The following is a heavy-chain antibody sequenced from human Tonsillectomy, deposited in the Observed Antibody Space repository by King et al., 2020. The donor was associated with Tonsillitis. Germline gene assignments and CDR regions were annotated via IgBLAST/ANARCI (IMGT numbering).Heavy chain of an antibody. V-gene: IGHV1-69*01. D-gene: IGHD6-19*01. Sequence: QLVQSGAEVKKPGSSVKVSCKASGGTFSSYAISWVRQVPGQGLEWMGAIIPLFGTPNYAQKFQGRVRITADASTSTAYMELSSLTSEDTAVYYCARYATPLEITVAGTAYFDYWGQGTLVTVSS. CDR3: ARYATPLEITVAGTAYFDY. J-gene: IGHJ4*02. CDR2: IIPLFGTP. CDR1: GGTFSSYA.